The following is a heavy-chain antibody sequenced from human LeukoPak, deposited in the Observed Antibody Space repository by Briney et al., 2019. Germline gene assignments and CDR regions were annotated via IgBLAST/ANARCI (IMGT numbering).Heavy chain of an antibody. J-gene: IGHJ1*01. CDR1: GFTFSSYA. Sequence: GGSLRLSCAASGFTFSSYAMSWVRQTPRKGLEGVSVISGSGGSTYYADSVKGRFTISRDNSKNTLYLQMNSLRAEDTAVYYCAKNSIAHKIAAAVAGYFQHWGQGTLVTVSS. V-gene: IGHV3-23*01. CDR3: AKNSIAHKIAAAVAGYFQH. D-gene: IGHD6-13*01. CDR2: ISGSGGST.